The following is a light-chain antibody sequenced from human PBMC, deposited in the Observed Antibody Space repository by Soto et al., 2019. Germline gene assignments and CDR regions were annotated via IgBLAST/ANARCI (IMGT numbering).Light chain of an antibody. V-gene: IGLV3-1*01. CDR3: QAWDSRTVV. J-gene: IGLJ2*01. CDR2: QDS. Sequence: SYELTQPPSMSVSPGQTASITCSGDKLGDKYACWYQQKPGQSPVLVIYQDSKRPSGIPERFSGSNSGNTATLTISGTQAMDEADYYCQAWDSRTVVFGGGTKLTVL. CDR1: KLGDKY.